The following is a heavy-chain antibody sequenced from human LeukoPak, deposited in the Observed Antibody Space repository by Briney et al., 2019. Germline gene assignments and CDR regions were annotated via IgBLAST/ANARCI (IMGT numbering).Heavy chain of an antibody. D-gene: IGHD3-22*01. J-gene: IGHJ4*02. CDR3: ARDHGGGADSSGPWPGY. CDR1: GYTFTSYG. Sequence: ASVKVSCKASGYTFTSYGISWVRQAPGQGLEWMGWISAYSGNTNYAQKLQGRVTMTTDTSTSTAYMELRSLRSDDTAVYYCARDHGGGADSSGPWPGYWGQGTLVTVSS. CDR2: ISAYSGNT. V-gene: IGHV1-18*01.